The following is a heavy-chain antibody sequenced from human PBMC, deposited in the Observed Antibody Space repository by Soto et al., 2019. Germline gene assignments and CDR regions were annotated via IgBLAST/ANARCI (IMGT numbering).Heavy chain of an antibody. CDR2: INAGNGNT. CDR1: RITFTTCA. D-gene: IGHD5-12*01. J-gene: IGHJ5*02. Sequence: QVQLVQCGTEVKKPGASVKVSCTASRITFTTCAIHWVRQAPGQGLEWMGWINAGNGNTRYSQEFQDRVTLTGDTSASTAYMDLISLTSEDAAIYYCARAISGYVTWGQGTLVTVSS. CDR3: ARAISGYVT. V-gene: IGHV1-3*01.